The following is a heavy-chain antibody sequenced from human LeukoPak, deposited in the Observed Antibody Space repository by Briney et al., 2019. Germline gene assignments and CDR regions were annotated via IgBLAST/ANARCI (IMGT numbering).Heavy chain of an antibody. CDR2: IYYSGTT. D-gene: IGHD6-19*01. Sequence: SETLSLTCTVSGGSISSSNYYWGWIGQSPEKGLERIGTIYYSGTTYYNPSLRSRVTISVDTSKNQFSLRLTSVTAADTAVYYCARVGYSSGWYVDYWGQGTLVTVSS. CDR1: GGSISSSNYY. J-gene: IGHJ4*02. V-gene: IGHV4-39*07. CDR3: ARVGYSSGWYVDY.